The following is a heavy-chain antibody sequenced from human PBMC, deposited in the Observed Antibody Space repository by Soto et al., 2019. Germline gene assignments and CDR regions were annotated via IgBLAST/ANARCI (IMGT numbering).Heavy chain of an antibody. J-gene: IGHJ4*02. D-gene: IGHD3-22*01. V-gene: IGHV5-51*01. CDR1: GYSFTSYW. CDR2: IYPGDSDT. Sequence: GESLKISCKGSGYSFTSYWIGWVRQMPGKGLEWMGIIYPGDSDTRYSPSFQGQVTISADKSISTAYLQWSSLKASDTAMYYCASSLYYYDSSGPPVPFDYWGQGTLVTVSS. CDR3: ASSLYYYDSSGPPVPFDY.